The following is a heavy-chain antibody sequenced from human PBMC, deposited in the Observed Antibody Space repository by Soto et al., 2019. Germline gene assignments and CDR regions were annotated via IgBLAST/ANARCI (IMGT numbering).Heavy chain of an antibody. Sequence: PSETLSLTCTVSGGSVSSSTYYWGWIRQPPGKGLEWIGTIYYSGITYYNPSLQSRVTISVDTSKNQFSLRLSFVTAADAALYFCARQDVRAWGRFDPWGQGXLVTVSS. V-gene: IGHV4-39*01. D-gene: IGHD7-27*01. J-gene: IGHJ5*02. CDR3: ARQDVRAWGRFDP. CDR2: IYYSGIT. CDR1: GGSVSSSTYY.